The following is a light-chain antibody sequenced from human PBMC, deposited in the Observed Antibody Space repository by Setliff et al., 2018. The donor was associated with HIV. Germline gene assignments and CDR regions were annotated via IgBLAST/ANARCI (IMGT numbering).Light chain of an antibody. J-gene: IGKJ1*01. V-gene: IGKV3-20*01. CDR2: GTP. CDR3: QQYHNSPAT. CDR1: QSVSSSY. Sequence: EIVLTQSPGNLSLSPGERATLSWRASQSVSSSYLAWYQHKPGQAPRLLIYGTPSRATGIPDRFSGSGSGTHFTLTISRLEPEDFAMYYCQQYHNSPATFGQGTKVDIK.